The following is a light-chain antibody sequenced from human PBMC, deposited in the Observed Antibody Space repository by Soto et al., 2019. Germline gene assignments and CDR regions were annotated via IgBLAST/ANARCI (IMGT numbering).Light chain of an antibody. CDR2: GNT. J-gene: IGLJ2*01. CDR1: SSNIGAGYD. Sequence: QPVLTQSPSVSGAPGQRVTISCTGSSSNIGAGYDVHWYKQLPGTAPKLLIYGNTNRPSGVPDRFSGSKSGTSASLAITGLQAEDEADYYCQSYDSSLSGVVFGGGTKLTVL. CDR3: QSYDSSLSGVV. V-gene: IGLV1-40*01.